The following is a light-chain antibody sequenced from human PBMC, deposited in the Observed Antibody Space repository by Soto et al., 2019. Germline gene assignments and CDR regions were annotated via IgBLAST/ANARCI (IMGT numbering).Light chain of an antibody. CDR2: GNS. CDR3: QSYYSSRSVLYV. V-gene: IGLV1-40*01. J-gene: IGLJ1*01. CDR1: SSNIGAGYD. Sequence: QSVLTQPPSVSGAPGQRVTISCTESSSNIGAGYDVHWYQQLPGTAPKLLIYGNSNRPSGVPDRFSGSNSGTSASLAITGLQAEDEADYYCQSYYSSRSVLYVFGTGTKLTVL.